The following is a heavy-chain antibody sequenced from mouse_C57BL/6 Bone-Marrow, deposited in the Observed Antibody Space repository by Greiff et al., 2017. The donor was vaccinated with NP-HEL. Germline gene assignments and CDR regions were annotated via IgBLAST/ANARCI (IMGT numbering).Heavy chain of an antibody. Sequence: QVQLQQPGAELVMPGASVKLSCKASGYTFTSYWMHWVKQRPGQGLEWIGEIDPSDSYTNYNQKFKGKSTLTVDKSSSTAYMQLSSLTSEDSAVYYCARSYYSKLLDYWGQGTTLTVSS. CDR2: IDPSDSYT. V-gene: IGHV1-69*01. CDR1: GYTFTSYW. CDR3: ARSYYSKLLDY. J-gene: IGHJ2*01. D-gene: IGHD2-5*01.